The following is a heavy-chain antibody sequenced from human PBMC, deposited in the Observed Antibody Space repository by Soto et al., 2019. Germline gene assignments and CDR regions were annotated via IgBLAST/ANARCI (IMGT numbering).Heavy chain of an antibody. V-gene: IGHV4-39*07. D-gene: IGHD3-22*01. CDR1: GDSLSSNSYY. Sequence: PSETLSLTCDVSGDSLSSNSYYWAWIRQPPGRGLEWIGSVSSSRTTFYNPSLKSRVTISVDTSKNQFSLKLSSVTAADTAVYYCARGFRNHYDSRYNWFDPWGQGTLVTVSS. CDR3: ARGFRNHYDSRYNWFDP. J-gene: IGHJ5*02. CDR2: VSSSRTT.